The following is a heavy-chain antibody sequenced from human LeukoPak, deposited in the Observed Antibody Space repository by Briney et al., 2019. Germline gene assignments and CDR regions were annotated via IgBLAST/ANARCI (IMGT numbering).Heavy chain of an antibody. J-gene: IGHJ5*02. CDR3: AREVGYCTSISCLDWFDP. D-gene: IGHD2-2*01. V-gene: IGHV4-38-2*01. CDR1: GYSISSGYY. Sequence: SETLSLTCAVSGYSISSGYYWGWIRQPPGKGLEWIGNIYQSGSTYHNPSLKSRVTVSIDTSKNQFSLKLSSVTAADTAVYYRAREVGYCTSISCLDWFDPWGQGTLVTVSS. CDR2: IYQSGST.